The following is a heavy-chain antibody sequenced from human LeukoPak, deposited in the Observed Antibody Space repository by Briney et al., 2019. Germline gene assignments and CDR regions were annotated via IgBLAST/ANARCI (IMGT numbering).Heavy chain of an antibody. CDR3: ARESGPIANDAFDI. CDR2: IYHSGST. J-gene: IGHJ3*02. CDR1: GGSISSGGNS. V-gene: IGHV4-30-2*01. Sequence: SESLSLTCGVSGGSISSGGNSWGWIRQPPGKGLEWIGNIYHSGSTYYNPSLKSRVIISVDRSKTQFSLKLSSVTAADTAVYYCARESGPIANDAFDIWGQGTMVTVSS. D-gene: IGHD2-21*01.